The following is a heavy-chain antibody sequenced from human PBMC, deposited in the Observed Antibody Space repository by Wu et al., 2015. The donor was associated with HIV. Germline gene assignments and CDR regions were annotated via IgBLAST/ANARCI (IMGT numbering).Heavy chain of an antibody. V-gene: IGHV1-2*02. J-gene: IGHJ5*02. CDR2: INPNNGGT. CDR3: TRGRFLEWLFP. Sequence: QVQLVQSGAEVKKPGASVKVSCKASGYVFFGYYVHWVRQAPGQGLEWMGWINPNNGGTKYVQKFQGRVTMTSDTSINTAYMELNRLTSDDTATYYCTRGRFLEWLFPWGQGTLVTVSS. D-gene: IGHD3-3*01. CDR1: GYVFFGYY.